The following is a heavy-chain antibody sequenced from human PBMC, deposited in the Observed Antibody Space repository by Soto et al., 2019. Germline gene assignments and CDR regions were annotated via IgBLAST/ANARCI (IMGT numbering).Heavy chain of an antibody. CDR1: GGSISIYY. D-gene: IGHD2-21*02. CDR3: ARGDYYYYYGMDV. J-gene: IGHJ6*02. V-gene: IGHV4-59*01. Sequence: PXETLSLTCTVSGGSISIYYWGWVRHPPGKGLELIVFINYSESTNYNPSLKSRVTISVDTSKNQFSLKLSSVTAADTAVYYCARGDYYYYYGMDVWGQGTTVTVSS. CDR2: INYSEST.